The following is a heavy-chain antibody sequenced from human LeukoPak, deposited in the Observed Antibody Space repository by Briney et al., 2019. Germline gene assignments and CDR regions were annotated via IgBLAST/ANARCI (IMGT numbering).Heavy chain of an antibody. J-gene: IGHJ4*02. CDR1: GGTFTTYA. CDR3: ARDSVGATTYFDY. Sequence: ASVKVSCKASGGTFTTYAINWVRQAPGQGLEWMGGIIPIFGTANYAQKFQGRVMITADESTSTAYMELSSLRSEDTAVYYCARDSVGATTYFDYWGQGTLVTVSS. D-gene: IGHD1-26*01. CDR2: IIPIFGTA. V-gene: IGHV1-69*13.